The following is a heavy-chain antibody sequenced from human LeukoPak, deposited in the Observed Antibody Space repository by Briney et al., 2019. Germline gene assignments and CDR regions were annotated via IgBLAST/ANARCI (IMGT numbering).Heavy chain of an antibody. CDR3: ARGSPYYDFWSGYLLHYYYYYGMDV. CDR2: MNPNSGNT. CDR1: GYTFTSYD. V-gene: IGHV1-8*01. Sequence: ASVKVSCKASGYTFTSYDINWVRQATGQGLEWMGWMNPNSGNTGYAQKFQGRVTMTRNTSISTAYMELSSLRSEDTAVYYCARGSPYYDFWSGYLLHYYYYYGMDVWGQGTTVTVSS. J-gene: IGHJ6*02. D-gene: IGHD3-3*01.